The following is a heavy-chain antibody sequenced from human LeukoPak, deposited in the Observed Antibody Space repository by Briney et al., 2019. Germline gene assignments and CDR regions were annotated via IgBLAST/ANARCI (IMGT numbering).Heavy chain of an antibody. CDR1: GFTFSDYY. D-gene: IGHD3-3*01. J-gene: IGHJ4*02. V-gene: IGHV3-11*04. CDR2: ISSSGSTI. CDR3: ARDLSYDFWRGYLDY. Sequence: GGSLRLSCAASGFTFSDYYMSWIRQAPGKGLEWVSYISSSGSTIYYADSVKGRFTISRDNAKNSLYLQMNSLRAEDTAVYYCARDLSYDFWRGYLDYWGQGTLVTVSS.